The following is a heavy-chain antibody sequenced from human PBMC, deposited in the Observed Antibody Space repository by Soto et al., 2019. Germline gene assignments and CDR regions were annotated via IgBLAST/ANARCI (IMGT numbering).Heavy chain of an antibody. CDR2: INPNSGGT. V-gene: IGHV1-2*02. J-gene: IGHJ6*02. CDR3: AREGAGKLPYYYYGMDV. CDR1: GYTFTGYY. Sequence: ASVKVSCKASGYTFTGYYMHWVRQAPGQGLEWMGWINPNSGGTNYAQKFQGRVTMTRDTSISTAYMELSRLRSDDTAVYYCAREGAGKLPYYYYGMDVWGQGNTVTVSS. D-gene: IGHD2-15*01.